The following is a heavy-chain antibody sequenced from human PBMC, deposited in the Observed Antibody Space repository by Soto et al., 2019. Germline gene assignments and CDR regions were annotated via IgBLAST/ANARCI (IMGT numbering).Heavy chain of an antibody. Sequence: ASVKVSCKASGYTLTGYYMHWVRRAPGQGLEWMGWINPNSGGTNYAQKFQGWVTMTRDTSISTAYMELSRLRSDDTAVYYCARTHCISTSCYSPYYYYGMDVWGQGTTVTVSS. CDR2: INPNSGGT. CDR3: ARTHCISTSCYSPYYYYGMDV. V-gene: IGHV1-2*04. J-gene: IGHJ6*02. D-gene: IGHD2-2*01. CDR1: GYTLTGYY.